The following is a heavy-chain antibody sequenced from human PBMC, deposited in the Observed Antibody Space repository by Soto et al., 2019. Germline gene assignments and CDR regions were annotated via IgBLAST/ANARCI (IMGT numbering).Heavy chain of an antibody. Sequence: GGSLRLSCAASGFTSSSYWMSWVRQAPGKGLEWVANIKQDGSEKYYVDSVKGRFTISRDNAKNSLYLQMNSLRAEDTAVYYCAKDQAYGDYAGWGQGTLVTVSS. CDR3: AKDQAYGDYAG. CDR1: GFTSSSYW. CDR2: IKQDGSEK. D-gene: IGHD4-17*01. V-gene: IGHV3-7*01. J-gene: IGHJ4*02.